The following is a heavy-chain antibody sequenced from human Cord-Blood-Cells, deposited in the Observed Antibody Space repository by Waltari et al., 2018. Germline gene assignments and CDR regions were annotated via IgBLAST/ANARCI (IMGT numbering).Heavy chain of an antibody. J-gene: IGHJ3*02. Sequence: QVQLVQSGAEVKKPGASVKVSCKVSGYTLTELSMHWLRQAPRKGLEWMGGFDPEECETIYAQKFQGRVTMTEDTSTDTAYMELSSLRSEDTAVYYCATRDIVATILTDDAFDIWGQGTMVTVSS. CDR3: ATRDIVATILTDDAFDI. D-gene: IGHD5-12*01. V-gene: IGHV1-24*01. CDR1: GYTLTELS. CDR2: FDPEECET.